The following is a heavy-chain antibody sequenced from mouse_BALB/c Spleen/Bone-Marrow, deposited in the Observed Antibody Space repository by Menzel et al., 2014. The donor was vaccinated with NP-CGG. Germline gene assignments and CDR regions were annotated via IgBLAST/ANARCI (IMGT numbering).Heavy chain of an antibody. J-gene: IGHJ3*01. CDR1: GFTFSDYY. CDR3: ARHNYGETWFAY. CDR2: ISNGGGST. D-gene: IGHD1-2*01. V-gene: IGHV5-12*02. Sequence: EVKLVESGGGLVQPGGSLKLSCATSGFTFSDYYMYWVRQTPERRLEWVAYISNGGGSTYYPDTVKGRFTISRDNAKNTLNLQMSRLKAEDTAMYYCARHNYGETWFAYWGQGTLVTGSA.